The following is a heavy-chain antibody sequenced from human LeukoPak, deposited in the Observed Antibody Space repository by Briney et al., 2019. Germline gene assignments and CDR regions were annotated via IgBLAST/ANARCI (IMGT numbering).Heavy chain of an antibody. J-gene: IGHJ5*02. D-gene: IGHD6-19*01. CDR1: GHTFTSYY. CDR3: ARASRGYSSGWNWFDP. Sequence: GASVKVSCKASGHTFTSYYMHWVRQAPGQGLEWMGIINPSGGSTSYAQKFQGRVTMTRDTSTSTVYMELSSLRSEDTAVYYCARASRGYSSGWNWFDPWGQGTLVTVSS. V-gene: IGHV1-46*01. CDR2: INPSGGST.